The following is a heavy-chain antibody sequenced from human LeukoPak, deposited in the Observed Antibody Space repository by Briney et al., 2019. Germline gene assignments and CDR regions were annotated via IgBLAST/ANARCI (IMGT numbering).Heavy chain of an antibody. V-gene: IGHV3-23*01. D-gene: IGHD4-23*01. CDR2: ISGSGVTT. CDR1: GFTFSSYA. J-gene: IGHJ4*02. CDR3: AKGTTTLVVTKIDY. Sequence: GGSLRLSCVASGFTFSSYAMSWVRQAPGKGLEWVSAISGSGVTTHYAGSVKGRFTISRDNSKNTLYLQMNSLRAEDTAVYYCAKGTTTLVVTKIDYWGQGTLVTVSS.